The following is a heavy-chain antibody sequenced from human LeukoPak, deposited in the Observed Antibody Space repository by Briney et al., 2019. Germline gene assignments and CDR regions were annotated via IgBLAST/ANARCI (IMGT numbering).Heavy chain of an antibody. D-gene: IGHD6-19*01. J-gene: IGHJ4*02. Sequence: GSLRLSCVASGFPFSSYWMTWVRQAPGKGLEWIGEIYHSGSTNYNPSLKSRVTISVDKSKNQFSLKLSSVTAADTAVYYCARWDSGWYFFDYWGQGTLVTVSS. CDR1: GFPFSSYW. CDR3: ARWDSGWYFFDY. V-gene: IGHV4-4*02. CDR2: IYHSGST.